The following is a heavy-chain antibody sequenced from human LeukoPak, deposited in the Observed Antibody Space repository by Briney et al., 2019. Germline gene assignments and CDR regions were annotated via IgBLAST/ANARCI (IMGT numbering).Heavy chain of an antibody. V-gene: IGHV4-39*07. Sequence: PAETLSLTCTVSGVSISSSSYYWARIRRPPGKGLGWIVCIYYSGSTYYNPSLKSRVTISVETSKNQFSLKLSSVTAADTAVYYCARVSSQAAAAGAFDICGQGTMVTVSS. D-gene: IGHD6-13*01. J-gene: IGHJ3*02. CDR1: GVSISSSSYY. CDR3: ARVSSQAAAAGAFDI. CDR2: IYYSGST.